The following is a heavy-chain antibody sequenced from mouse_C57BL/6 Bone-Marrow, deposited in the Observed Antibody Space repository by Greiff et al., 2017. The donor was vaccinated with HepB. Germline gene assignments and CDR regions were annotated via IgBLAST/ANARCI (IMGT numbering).Heavy chain of an antibody. CDR2: IYPGSGNT. D-gene: IGHD2-4*01. CDR3: ARWDDFAWFAY. J-gene: IGHJ3*01. CDR1: GYSFTSYY. Sequence: QVHVKQSGPELVKPGASVKISCKASGYSFTSYYIHWVKQRPGQGLEWIGWIYPGSGNTKYNEKFKGKATLTADTSSSTAYMQLSSLTSEDSAVYYCARWDDFAWFAYWGQGTLVTVSA. V-gene: IGHV1-66*01.